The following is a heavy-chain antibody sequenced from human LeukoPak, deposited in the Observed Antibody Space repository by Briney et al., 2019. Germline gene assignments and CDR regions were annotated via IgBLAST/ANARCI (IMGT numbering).Heavy chain of an antibody. CDR3: ARDSVVIIRPLFDY. D-gene: IGHD3-3*01. Sequence: ASVKVSCKASGYTFNSYGISWVRQAPGQGLEWMGWISAYNGNTNYAQKLQGRVTMTTDTSTSTAYMELRSLRSDDTAVYYCARDSVVIIRPLFDYWGQGTLVTVSS. CDR2: ISAYNGNT. J-gene: IGHJ4*02. CDR1: GYTFNSYG. V-gene: IGHV1-18*01.